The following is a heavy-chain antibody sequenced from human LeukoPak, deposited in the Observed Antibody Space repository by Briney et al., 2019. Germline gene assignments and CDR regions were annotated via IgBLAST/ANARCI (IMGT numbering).Heavy chain of an antibody. Sequence: SETLSLTCSISGGSISSYYWSWIRQPPGKGVEWIGYIYYCGSTNYNPSLKSQVTISVDTSKNQFSLKLSSVTAADTAVYYCARAVPYYYGSGSYITEAFDIWGQGTMVTVSS. CDR2: IYYCGST. D-gene: IGHD3-10*01. V-gene: IGHV4-59*01. CDR1: GGSISSYY. CDR3: ARAVPYYYGSGSYITEAFDI. J-gene: IGHJ3*02.